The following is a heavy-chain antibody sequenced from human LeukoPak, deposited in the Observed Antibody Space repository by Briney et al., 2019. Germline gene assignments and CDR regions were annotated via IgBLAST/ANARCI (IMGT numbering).Heavy chain of an antibody. CDR1: GFTFSSYA. V-gene: IGHV3-23*01. J-gene: IGHJ5*02. CDR3: AKDRHGSGSYSPPWFDP. Sequence: GGSLRLSCAASGFTFSSYAMSWVRQAPGKGLEWVSAISGSGGSTYYADSVKGRFTISRDNSKNTLYLQMNSLRAEDTAVYYCAKDRHGSGSYSPPWFDPWGQGTLVTVSS. D-gene: IGHD3-10*01. CDR2: ISGSGGST.